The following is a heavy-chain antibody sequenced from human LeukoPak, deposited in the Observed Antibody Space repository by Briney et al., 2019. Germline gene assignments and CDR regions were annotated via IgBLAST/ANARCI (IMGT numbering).Heavy chain of an antibody. CDR2: IYYSGST. J-gene: IGHJ5*02. Sequence: SETLSLTCTVSGGSISSYYWSWIRQPPGKGLEWIGYIYYSGSTDYNPSLKSRVTISVNTSKNQFSLRLNSVTAADTAVYYCARHYGPWGQGTLVTVSS. V-gene: IGHV4-59*08. CDR1: GGSISSYY. CDR3: ARHYGP. D-gene: IGHD3-10*01.